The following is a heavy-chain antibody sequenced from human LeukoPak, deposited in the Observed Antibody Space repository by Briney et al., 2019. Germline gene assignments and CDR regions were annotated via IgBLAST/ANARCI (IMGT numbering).Heavy chain of an antibody. CDR2: IYYSGST. CDR3: ARYFRGGVVTHYYYYYGMDV. J-gene: IGHJ6*02. CDR1: GGSISSGDYY. D-gene: IGHD3-3*01. V-gene: IGHV4-30-4*01. Sequence: SQTLSLTCTVSGGSISSGDYYWSWIRQPPGKGLEWIGYIYYSGSTYYNPSLKSRATISVDTSKNQFSLKLSSVTAADTAVYYCARYFRGGVVTHYYYYYGMDVWGQGTTVTVSS.